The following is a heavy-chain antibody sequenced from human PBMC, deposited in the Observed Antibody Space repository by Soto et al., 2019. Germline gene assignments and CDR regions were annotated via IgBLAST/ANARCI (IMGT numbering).Heavy chain of an antibody. J-gene: IGHJ6*02. D-gene: IGHD3-9*01. Sequence: LRLSCATSGFLFNTYAMHWVRQAPGKGLEWVAAISYDGRTKDYADSVKGRFTISRDNSKNTLYLQMSSLKTEDTAVYYCARPGSGYDVLSGQYFYYYRTTDVWGQGTTVTVSS. CDR1: GFLFNTYA. CDR2: ISYDGRTK. V-gene: IGHV3-30*04. CDR3: ARPGSGYDVLSGQYFYYYRTTDV.